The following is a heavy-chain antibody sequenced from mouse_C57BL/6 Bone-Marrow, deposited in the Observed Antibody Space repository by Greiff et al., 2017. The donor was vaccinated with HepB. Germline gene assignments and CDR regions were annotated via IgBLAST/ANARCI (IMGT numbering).Heavy chain of an antibody. V-gene: IGHV5-4*01. Sequence: EVKLMESGGGLVKPGGSLKLSCAASGFTFSSYAMSWVRQTPEKRLEWVATISDGGSYTYYPDNVKGRFTIARDNAKNNLYLQMSHLKSEDTAMYYCARDEVYYYGSSPYWYLDVWGTGTTVTVSS. D-gene: IGHD1-1*01. CDR3: ARDEVYYYGSSPYWYLDV. CDR2: ISDGGSYT. J-gene: IGHJ1*03. CDR1: GFTFSSYA.